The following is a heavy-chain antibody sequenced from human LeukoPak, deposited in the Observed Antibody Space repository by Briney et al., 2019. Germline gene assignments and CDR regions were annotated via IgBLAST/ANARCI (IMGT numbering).Heavy chain of an antibody. CDR3: ARVFDYGDLYFDY. CDR2: IYYSGST. Sequence: SPSETLSLTCTVSGGSISSYYWSWIRQPPGKGLEWIGYIYYSGSTNYNPSLKSRVTISVDTSKNQFSLKLSSVTAADTAVYYCARVFDYGDLYFDYWGQGTLVTVSS. CDR1: GGSISSYY. J-gene: IGHJ4*02. V-gene: IGHV4-59*01. D-gene: IGHD4-17*01.